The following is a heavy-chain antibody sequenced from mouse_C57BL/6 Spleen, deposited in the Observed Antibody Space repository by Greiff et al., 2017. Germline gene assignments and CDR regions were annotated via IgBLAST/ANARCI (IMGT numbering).Heavy chain of an antibody. CDR2: IDPETGGT. J-gene: IGHJ3*01. D-gene: IGHD1-1*01. CDR1: GYTFTDYE. Sequence: QVQLKESGAELVRPGASVTLSCKASGYTFTDYEMHWVKQTPVHGLEWIGAIDPETGGTAYNQKFKGKAILTADKSSSTAYMELRSLTSEDSAFYYCTKSTTVVGAYWGQGTLVTVSA. CDR3: TKSTTVVGAY. V-gene: IGHV1-15*01.